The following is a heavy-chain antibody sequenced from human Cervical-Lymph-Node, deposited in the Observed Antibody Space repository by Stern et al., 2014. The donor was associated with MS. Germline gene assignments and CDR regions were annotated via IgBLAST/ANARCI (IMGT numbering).Heavy chain of an antibody. D-gene: IGHD1-26*01. V-gene: IGHV3-30*04. CDR3: AKGGSGSYLD. CDR1: GFVFRRYA. J-gene: IGHJ4*02. Sequence: VQLVESGGGVVQPGRSLRLSCAASGFVFRRYALHWVRQAPGTGLEWVALISYDGRDKYYTDSVKGRFPVSRDNSNNTVDLEMNSLRLEDTAVYYCAKGGSGSYLDWGQGSLVTVSS. CDR2: ISYDGRDK.